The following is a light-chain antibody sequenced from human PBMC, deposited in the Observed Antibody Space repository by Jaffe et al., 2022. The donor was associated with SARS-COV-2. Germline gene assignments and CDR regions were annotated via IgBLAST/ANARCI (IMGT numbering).Light chain of an antibody. Sequence: QSALTQPPSASGSPGQSVTISCTGTSSDIGAYNYVSWYQHHPGKAPKLIIYEVNKRPSGVPDRFSGSKSGNTASLTVSGLQPEDEAAYYCSSYAGSTVLFGGGTELTVL. CDR2: EVN. J-gene: IGLJ2*01. CDR3: SSYAGSTVL. CDR1: SSDIGAYNY. V-gene: IGLV2-8*01.